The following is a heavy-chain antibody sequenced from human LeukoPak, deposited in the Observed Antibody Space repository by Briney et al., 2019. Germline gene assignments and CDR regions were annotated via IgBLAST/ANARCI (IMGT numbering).Heavy chain of an antibody. V-gene: IGHV4-4*07. CDR2: IHATGTT. CDR1: GGSITHSY. Sequence: SETLFLTCTVSGGSITHSYWSWIRHSAGTGMEWIGRIHATGTTNYNPSFKSRVSMSLDMPTSQFSLTLSAVTVADTATYYCARIFDRDVWGQGALVTVSP. CDR3: ARIFDRDV. D-gene: IGHD3-22*01. J-gene: IGHJ3*01.